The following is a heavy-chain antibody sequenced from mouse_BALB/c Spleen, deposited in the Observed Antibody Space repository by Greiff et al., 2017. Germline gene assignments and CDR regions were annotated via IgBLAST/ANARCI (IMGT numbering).Heavy chain of an antibody. D-gene: IGHD2-4*01. V-gene: IGHV5-17*02. CDR2: ISSGSSTI. CDR3: ARFYDYGYYFDY. Sequence: EVKLVESGGGLVQPGGSRKLSCAASGFTFSSFGMHWVRQAPEKGLEWVAYISSGSSTIYYADTVKGRFTISRDNPKNTLFLQMTSLRSEDTAMYYCARFYDYGYYFDYWGQGTTLTVSS. J-gene: IGHJ2*01. CDR1: GFTFSSFG.